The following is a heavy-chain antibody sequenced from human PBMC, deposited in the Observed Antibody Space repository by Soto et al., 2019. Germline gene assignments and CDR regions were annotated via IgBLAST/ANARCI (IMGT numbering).Heavy chain of an antibody. CDR2: ISHDGSNK. Sequence: SLRLSCAASGFTFSSYGMHWVRQAPGKGLEWVAVISHDGSNKYYADSVKGRFTISRDNSKNTLYLQMNSLRAEDTAVYYCAKAMVRGVSYYYYGMDVWGQGTTVTVSS. CDR3: AKAMVRGVSYYYYGMDV. J-gene: IGHJ6*02. V-gene: IGHV3-30*18. D-gene: IGHD3-10*01. CDR1: GFTFSSYG.